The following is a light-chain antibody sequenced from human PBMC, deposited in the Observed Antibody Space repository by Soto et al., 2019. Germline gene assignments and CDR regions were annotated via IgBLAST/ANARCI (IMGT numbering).Light chain of an antibody. CDR1: QSISSW. CDR2: DAS. CDR3: QQYSSYST. Sequence: DIQMTQSPSSLSASVRDRVTITCLARQSISSWLAWFQQKPGKAPKLLIYDASSLESGVPSRFSGSGSGTEFTLTISSLQPDDFATYYCQQYSSYSTFGQGAKVEFK. V-gene: IGKV1-5*01. J-gene: IGKJ1*01.